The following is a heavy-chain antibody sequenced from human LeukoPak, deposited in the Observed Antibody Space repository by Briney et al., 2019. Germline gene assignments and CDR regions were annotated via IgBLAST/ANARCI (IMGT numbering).Heavy chain of an antibody. CDR1: GFSFSIAW. V-gene: IGHV3-15*07. Sequence: GGSLRLSCTASGFSFSIAWMNWVRQAPGKGLEWVGRSKSKAVGGAIDYAAPVKGRFTISRDDSKSTLYLQMNSLKTEDTAVYYCTTRVINTFGGAVDHDCWGQGTLVTVSA. J-gene: IGHJ4*02. CDR3: TTRVINTFGGAVDHDC. CDR2: SKSKAVGGAI. D-gene: IGHD3-16*01.